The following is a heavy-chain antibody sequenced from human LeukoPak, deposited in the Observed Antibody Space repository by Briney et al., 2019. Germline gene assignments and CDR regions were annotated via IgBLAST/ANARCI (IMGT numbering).Heavy chain of an antibody. CDR2: IISSGSNI. J-gene: IGHJ4*02. V-gene: IGHV3-11*01. D-gene: IGHD3-10*01. CDR1: GFTFSDYY. CDR3: ARPIMVRGVDYFDY. Sequence: GGSLRLSCAASGFTFSDYYMSWTRQAPREGLECVSYIISSGSNIYYTDCVEGRFTISRDNAKNSLYLQMNSLRAEDTAVYYCARPIMVRGVDYFDYWGQGTLVTVSS.